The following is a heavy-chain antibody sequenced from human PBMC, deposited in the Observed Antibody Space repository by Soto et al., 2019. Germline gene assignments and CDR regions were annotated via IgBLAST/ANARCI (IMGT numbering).Heavy chain of an antibody. V-gene: IGHV3-74*01. D-gene: IGHD3-10*01. CDR1: GFIFSMYW. Sequence: GGSLRLSCEASGFIFSMYWMHWVRQVPGKGPQWVARITDDGSTTYYAASVEGRFTISRDNAKNALYLQMTSLRADDTAVYYCTRGPRPTSIGTGAFWGQGTLVTVSS. J-gene: IGHJ4*02. CDR2: ITDDGSTT. CDR3: TRGPRPTSIGTGAF.